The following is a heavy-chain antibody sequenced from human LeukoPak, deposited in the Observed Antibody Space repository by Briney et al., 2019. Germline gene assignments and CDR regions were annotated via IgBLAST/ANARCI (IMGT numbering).Heavy chain of an antibody. CDR1: GYTFTSYW. D-gene: IGHD3-16*01. V-gene: IGHV5-51*01. J-gene: IGHJ4*02. Sequence: GESLKISCKGSGYTFTSYWIAWVRHMPGKGLEWVGVIYPRDSSTSYSPSFQGQVTISADRSISTAYLQWSSLKASDTAMYYCARRHGHLAYSFDSWGQGTLVTVSS. CDR2: IYPRDSST. CDR3: ARRHGHLAYSFDS.